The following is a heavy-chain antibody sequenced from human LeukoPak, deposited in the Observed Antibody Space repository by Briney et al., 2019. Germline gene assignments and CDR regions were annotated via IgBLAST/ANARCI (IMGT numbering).Heavy chain of an antibody. CDR2: FDREDGGT. V-gene: IGHV1-24*01. J-gene: IGHJ4*02. D-gene: IGHD2/OR15-2a*01. CDR1: GYSLTQIS. Sequence: GASVKVSCKVSGYSLTQISLHWVRQAPGIGLEWMGGFDREDGGTMYAPTLRGRVTMTEDTSTDTAYMELSSLRSDDTAIYYCATARLVKSTFIVRETKPLDSWGQGTLVAVSS. CDR3: ATARLVKSTFIVRETKPLDS.